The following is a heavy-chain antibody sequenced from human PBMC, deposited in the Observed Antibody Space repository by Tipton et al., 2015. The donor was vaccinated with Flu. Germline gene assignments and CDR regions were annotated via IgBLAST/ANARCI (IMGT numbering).Heavy chain of an antibody. CDR3: ARGHNQYCSSTSCYVGRWFDP. V-gene: IGHV4-38-2*01. CDR2: VYHTGST. J-gene: IGHJ5*02. D-gene: IGHD2-2*01. Sequence: TLSLTCAVSGYSIRNGYYWGWVRQPPGKGLEWIGSVYHTGSTFYNPSFTSRVTVSVDTSKNQFSLKLSSVTAADTAVYYCARGHNQYCSSTSCYVGRWFDPWGQGTLVTVSS. CDR1: GYSIRNGYY.